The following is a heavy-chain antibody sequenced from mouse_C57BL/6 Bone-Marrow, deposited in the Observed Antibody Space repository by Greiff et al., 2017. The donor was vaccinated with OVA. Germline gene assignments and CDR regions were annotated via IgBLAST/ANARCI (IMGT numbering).Heavy chain of an antibody. CDR2: ISSGGDYI. Sequence: EVKVVESGEGLVKPGGSLKLSCAASGFTFSSYAMSWVRQTPEKRLEWVAYISSGGDYIYYADTVKGRFTISRDNARNTLYLQMSSLKSEDTAMYYCTRLGWYPLAYWGQGTLVTVSA. V-gene: IGHV5-9-1*02. CDR3: TRLGWYPLAY. CDR1: GFTFSSYA. D-gene: IGHD1-1*02. J-gene: IGHJ3*01.